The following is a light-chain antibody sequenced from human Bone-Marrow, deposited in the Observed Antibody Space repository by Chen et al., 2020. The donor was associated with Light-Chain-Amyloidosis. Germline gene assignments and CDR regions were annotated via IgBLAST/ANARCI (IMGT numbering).Light chain of an antibody. Sequence: SYELPQPPSVSVSPRQTARITCSGDALPTKYAYWYQQKPGQAPVLVIHRDTERPSGISERFSGSSSGTTATLTISGVQAEDEADYHCQSADSSGTYEVIFGGGTKLTVL. CDR3: QSADSSGTYEVI. CDR1: ALPTKY. CDR2: RDT. J-gene: IGLJ2*01. V-gene: IGLV3-25*03.